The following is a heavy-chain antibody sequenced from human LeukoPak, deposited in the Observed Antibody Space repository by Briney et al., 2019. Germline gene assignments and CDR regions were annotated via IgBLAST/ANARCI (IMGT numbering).Heavy chain of an antibody. CDR3: AKDNIAVAGNFDY. V-gene: IGHV3-21*04. CDR1: GFTFSSYS. Sequence: GGSLRLSCAASGFTFSSYSMNWVRQAPGKGLEWVSSISSSSSYIYYADSVKGRFTISRDNAKNSLYLQMNSLRAEDTAVYYCAKDNIAVAGNFDYWGQGTLVTVSS. D-gene: IGHD6-19*01. CDR2: ISSSSSYI. J-gene: IGHJ4*02.